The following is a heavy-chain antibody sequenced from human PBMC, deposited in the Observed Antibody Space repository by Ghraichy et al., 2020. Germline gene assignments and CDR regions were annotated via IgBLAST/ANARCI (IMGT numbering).Heavy chain of an antibody. V-gene: IGHV6-1*01. CDR3: ARDKWYYGMDV. Sequence: SETLSLTCVISGDSLSTNTAAWIWIRQSPSRGLEWLGKTYYRSKWYNDYAVSVKSRITVNPDTSKNQLSLQLNSVTPEDTAVYYCARDKWYYGMDVWGHGTTVTVSS. D-gene: IGHD1-26*01. J-gene: IGHJ6*02. CDR2: TYYRSKWYN. CDR1: GDSLSTNTAA.